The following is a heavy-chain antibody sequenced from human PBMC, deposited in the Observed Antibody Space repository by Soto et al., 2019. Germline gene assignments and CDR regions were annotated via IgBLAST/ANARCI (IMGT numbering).Heavy chain of an antibody. D-gene: IGHD4-4*01. CDR2: IIPLFGTV. Sequence: QVQLVQSGAEVKKPGSSVKVSCKASGGTFGSYAFSWVRQAPGQGLEWMGEIIPLFGTVNFAQKFQGRVTFTADDSTSTAYRELSSLRSEDTAIYYCARMPPDYISSGWLDPWGQGTLVTVS. V-gene: IGHV1-69*01. CDR1: GGTFGSYA. CDR3: ARMPPDYISSGWLDP. J-gene: IGHJ5*02.